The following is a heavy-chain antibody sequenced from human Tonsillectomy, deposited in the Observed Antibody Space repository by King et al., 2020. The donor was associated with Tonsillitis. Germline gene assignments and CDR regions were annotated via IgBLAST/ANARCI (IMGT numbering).Heavy chain of an antibody. CDR2: IKITTDGGTT. Sequence: VQLVESGGGLVKPGGSLRLSCAVSGFTFTKAWMTWIRQAPGKGLEWVGRIKITTDGGTTDYSAPVKGRFTISSDDSKNTLYLQMNSLKTEDTGVYFCTTDGRLWFGENYWGQGTLVTVSS. J-gene: IGHJ4*02. CDR1: GFTFTKAW. D-gene: IGHD3-10*01. V-gene: IGHV3-15*01. CDR3: TTDGRLWFGENY.